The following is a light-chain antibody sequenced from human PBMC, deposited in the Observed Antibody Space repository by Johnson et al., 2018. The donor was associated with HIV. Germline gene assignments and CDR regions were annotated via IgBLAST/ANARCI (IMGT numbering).Light chain of an antibody. CDR2: ENN. Sequence: QSVLTQPPSVSAAPGQKVTISCSGSSSNIGNNYVSWYQQLPGTAPKLLICENNKRPSGIPDRFSGSKSGTSATLAITGLQTGDEADYYCGTWDTSLGAQYVFGTGTKVTVL. CDR1: SSNIGNNY. V-gene: IGLV1-51*02. CDR3: GTWDTSLGAQYV. J-gene: IGLJ1*01.